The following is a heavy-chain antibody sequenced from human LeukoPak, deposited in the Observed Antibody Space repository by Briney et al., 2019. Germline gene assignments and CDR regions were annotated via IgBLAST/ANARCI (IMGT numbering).Heavy chain of an antibody. D-gene: IGHD3-22*01. J-gene: IGHJ4*02. CDR2: ISSSGSTI. CDR3: ARVGVVVTLSLGY. CDR1: GFTFSSYE. V-gene: IGHV3-48*03. Sequence: GGSLRLSCAASGFTFSSYEMNWVRQAPGKGLEWVSYISSSGSTIYYADSVKGRFTISRDNAKNSLYLQMNSLRAEDTAVYYCARVGVVVTLSLGYWGQGTLVTVSS.